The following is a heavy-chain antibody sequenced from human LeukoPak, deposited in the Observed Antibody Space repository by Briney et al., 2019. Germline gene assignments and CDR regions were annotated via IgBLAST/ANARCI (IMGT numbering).Heavy chain of an antibody. CDR2: ISGSGGST. CDR1: GFTFSSYA. Sequence: GGSLRLSCAASGFTFSSYAMSWVRQAPGKGLEWVSAISGSGGSTHYADSVKGRFTISRDNSKNTLYLQMNSLRAEDTAVYYCAKDIPSMVRGAEGFDPWGQGTLVTVSS. D-gene: IGHD3-10*01. CDR3: AKDIPSMVRGAEGFDP. J-gene: IGHJ5*02. V-gene: IGHV3-23*01.